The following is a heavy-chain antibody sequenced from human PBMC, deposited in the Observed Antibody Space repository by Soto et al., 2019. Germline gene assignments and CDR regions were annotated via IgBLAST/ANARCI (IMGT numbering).Heavy chain of an antibody. D-gene: IGHD2-15*01. Sequence: GGSLRLSCTASGFTFGDYAMSCVRQAPGKGLEWVGFIRSKAYGGTTEYAASVKGRFTISRDDSKSIAYLQMNSLKIEDTAVYYCTRDQYCSGGSCYPEYFQHCGQGTLVTVSS. J-gene: IGHJ1*01. V-gene: IGHV3-49*04. CDR3: TRDQYCSGGSCYPEYFQH. CDR2: IRSKAYGGTT. CDR1: GFTFGDYA.